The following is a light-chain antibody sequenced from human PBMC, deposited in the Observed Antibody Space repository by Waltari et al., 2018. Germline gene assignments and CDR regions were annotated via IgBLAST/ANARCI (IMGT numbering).Light chain of an antibody. CDR2: NNN. CDR3: AVWDDSLGGV. CDR1: HYNTGGNS. Sequence: QSVLTQPPSVSGTPGQRVTISCSGRHYNTGGNSVNWYQQVPGTAPKLLIYNNNQGPSGVPDRFSASKSGTSASLAITGLQSEDEADYYCAVWDDSLGGVFGGGTKLTVL. J-gene: IGLJ3*02. V-gene: IGLV1-44*01.